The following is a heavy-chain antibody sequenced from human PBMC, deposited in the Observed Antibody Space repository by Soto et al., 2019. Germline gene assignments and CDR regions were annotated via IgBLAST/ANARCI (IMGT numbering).Heavy chain of an antibody. CDR1: GFTVSSNY. V-gene: IGHV3-53*01. Sequence: HPGGSLRLSCAASGFTVSSNYMSWARQAPGKGLEWVSVIYSGGSTYYADSMKGRFTISRDNSKNTLYLQMNSLRAEDTAVYYCARDDVGWAGRGMDVWGQGTTVTVSS. CDR2: IYSGGST. CDR3: ARDDVGWAGRGMDV. D-gene: IGHD6-19*01. J-gene: IGHJ6*02.